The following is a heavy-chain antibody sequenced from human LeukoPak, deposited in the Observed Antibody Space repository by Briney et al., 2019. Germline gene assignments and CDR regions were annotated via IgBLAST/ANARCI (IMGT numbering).Heavy chain of an antibody. J-gene: IGHJ4*02. V-gene: IGHV4-4*02. CDR2: IYHSGST. Sequence: SGTLSLTCAVSGGSISSSNWWSWVRQPPGKGLEWIGEIYHSGSTYYNPSLKSRVTISVDRSKNQFSLKLSSVTAADTAVYYCASTPEYCSSTSCYTRLGTFDYWGQGTLVTVSS. CDR1: GGSISSSNW. D-gene: IGHD2-2*02. CDR3: ASTPEYCSSTSCYTRLGTFDY.